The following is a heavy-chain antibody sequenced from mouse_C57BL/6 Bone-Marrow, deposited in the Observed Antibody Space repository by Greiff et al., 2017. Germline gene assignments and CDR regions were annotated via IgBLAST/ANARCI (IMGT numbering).Heavy chain of an antibody. CDR1: GYTFTDYE. CDR2: IDPETGGT. J-gene: IGHJ4*01. CDR3: TRVGYDYDGGY. D-gene: IGHD2-4*01. V-gene: IGHV1-15*01. Sequence: QVQLQQSGAELVRPGASVTLSCKASGYTFTDYEMHWVKQTPVHGLEWIGAIDPETGGTAYNQKFKGKAILTADKSSSTAYMELRSLTSEDSAVYYCTRVGYDYDGGYWGQGTSVTVSS.